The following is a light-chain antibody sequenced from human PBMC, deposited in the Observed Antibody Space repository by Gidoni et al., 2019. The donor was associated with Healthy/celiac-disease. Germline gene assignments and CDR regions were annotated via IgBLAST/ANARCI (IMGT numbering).Light chain of an antibody. J-gene: IGLJ2*01. CDR3: QVWDTTSDYVV. V-gene: IGLV3-21*04. CDR1: NIGGTS. CDR2: YDS. Sequence: SDVLPQPPSVSVAPGKTAIITCGGNNIGGTSVHWSQQKPGQAPVLVIYYDSDRPSGIPERCSGSNSGNSATLTISCVEAGDEADYYGQVWDTTSDYVVFGGGTTPTVL.